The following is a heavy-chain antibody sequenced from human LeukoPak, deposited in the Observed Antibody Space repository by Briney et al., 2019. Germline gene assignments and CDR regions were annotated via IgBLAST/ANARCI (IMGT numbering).Heavy chain of an antibody. CDR3: TRDRGYDYFFDY. V-gene: IGHV1-2*02. CDR2: INPNSGGT. J-gene: IGHJ4*02. Sequence: ASVKVSRKASGYTFTGYYMHWVRQAPGQGLEWMGWINPNSGGTNYALKFQGRVTMTRDTSISTAYMELSRLRSDDTAVYYCTRDRGYDYFFDYWGQGTLVTVSS. D-gene: IGHD5-12*01. CDR1: GYTFTGYY.